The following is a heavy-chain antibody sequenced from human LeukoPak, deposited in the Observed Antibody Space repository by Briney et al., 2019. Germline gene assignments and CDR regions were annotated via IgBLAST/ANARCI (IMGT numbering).Heavy chain of an antibody. CDR1: GYTFTSYG. Sequence: GASVKVSCKASGYTFTSYGISWVRQAPGQGLEWTGWISAYKGNTNYAQKLQGRVTMTTDTSTSTAYMELRSLRSDDTAVYYCARSATNRDISASGSDYYYYGMDVWGQGTTVTVSS. J-gene: IGHJ6*02. D-gene: IGHD3-10*01. V-gene: IGHV1-18*01. CDR2: ISAYKGNT. CDR3: ARSATNRDISASGSDYYYYGMDV.